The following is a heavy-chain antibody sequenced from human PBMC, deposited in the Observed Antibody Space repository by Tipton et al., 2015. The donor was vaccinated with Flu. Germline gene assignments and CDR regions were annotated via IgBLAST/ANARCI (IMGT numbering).Heavy chain of an antibody. CDR1: GFTFSSYA. D-gene: IGHD2-21*02. CDR3: AKDYWGDYYIDAFDI. Sequence: AASGFTFSSYAMSWVRQAPGKGLEWVSAISGSGGSTYYADSVKGRFTISRDNSKNTLYLQMNSLRAEDTAVYYCAKDYWGDYYIDAFDIWGQGTMVTVSS. CDR2: ISGSGGST. J-gene: IGHJ3*02. V-gene: IGHV3-23*01.